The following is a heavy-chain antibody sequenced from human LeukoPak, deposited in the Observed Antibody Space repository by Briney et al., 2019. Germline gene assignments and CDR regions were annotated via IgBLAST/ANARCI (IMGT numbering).Heavy chain of an antibody. V-gene: IGHV3-23*01. CDR1: GFTFSSYA. CDR2: ISGSGDST. Sequence: PGGSLRLSCAASGFTFSSYAMSWVRQAPGKGLEWVSFISGSGDSTYYADSVKGRFTISRDNSKNTLSVQMNSLRAEDTAVYYCAKNYYGSGSYYNGIDYWGQGTLVSVSS. CDR3: AKNYYGSGSYYNGIDY. D-gene: IGHD3-10*01. J-gene: IGHJ4*02.